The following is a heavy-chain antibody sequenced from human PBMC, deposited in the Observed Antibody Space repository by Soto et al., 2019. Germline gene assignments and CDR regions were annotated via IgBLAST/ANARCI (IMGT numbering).Heavy chain of an antibody. CDR3: ARTGEDYDMLAGYYKNSWFDP. CDR2: ISAYNGNT. V-gene: IGHV1-18*01. CDR1: GYTFTSYG. Sequence: QVPLVQSGAEVKKPGASVKVSCKASGYTFTSYGISWVRQAPGQGLEWMGWISAYNGNTNYAQKLQGRVTMTTDTSTSTADMELGSLRSDDTAVYYCARTGEDYDMLAGYYKNSWFDPWGQGTLVTVSS. D-gene: IGHD3-9*01. J-gene: IGHJ5*02.